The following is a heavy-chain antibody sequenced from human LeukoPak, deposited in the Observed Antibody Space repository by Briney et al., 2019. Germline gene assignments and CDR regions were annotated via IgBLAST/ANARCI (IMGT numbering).Heavy chain of an antibody. Sequence: ASVKVSCKVSGYTLTELSMHWARQAPGKGLEWMGGFDPEDGETIYAQKFQGRVTMTEDTSTDTAYMELSSLRSEDTAVYYCATSKLYCSGGSCYSFDYWGQGTLVTVSS. D-gene: IGHD2-15*01. CDR3: ATSKLYCSGGSCYSFDY. J-gene: IGHJ4*02. V-gene: IGHV1-24*01. CDR2: FDPEDGET. CDR1: GYTLTELS.